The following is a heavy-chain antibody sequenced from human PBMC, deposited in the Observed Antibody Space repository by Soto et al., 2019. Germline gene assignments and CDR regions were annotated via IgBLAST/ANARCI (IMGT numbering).Heavy chain of an antibody. J-gene: IGHJ5*02. V-gene: IGHV2-5*02. CDR2: IYWDDDK. CDR3: AHWYYYDSSGYYFP. Sequence: FGPTLGNPTQTLTLTCTFSGFSLSTSQMGVGWIRQPPGKALEWLALIYWDDDKRYSPSLKSRLTITKDTSKNQVVLRMTNMDPVDTATYYCAHWYYYDSSGYYFPWGQGTLVTVSS. CDR1: GFSLSTSQMG. D-gene: IGHD3-22*01.